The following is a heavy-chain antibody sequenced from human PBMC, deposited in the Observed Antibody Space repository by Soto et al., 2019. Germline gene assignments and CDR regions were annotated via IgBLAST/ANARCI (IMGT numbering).Heavy chain of an antibody. CDR1: GDSVSSNSAA. D-gene: IGHD3-16*02. CDR2: TYYRSKWYN. J-gene: IGHJ4*02. Sequence: PSQTLSLTCAISGDSVSSNSAAWNWIRQSPSRGLEWLGRTYYRSKWYNDYAVSVKSRITINPDTSKNQFSLQLNSVTPEDTAVYYCARAHYDYVWGSYPHGFFDYWGQGALVTVSS. CDR3: ARAHYDYVWGSYPHGFFDY. V-gene: IGHV6-1*01.